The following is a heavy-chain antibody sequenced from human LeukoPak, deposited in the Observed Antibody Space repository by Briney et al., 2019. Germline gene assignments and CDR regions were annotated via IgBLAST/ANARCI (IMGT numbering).Heavy chain of an antibody. J-gene: IGHJ4*02. Sequence: SQTLSLTCTVSGGSISSGGYYWSWIRQHPGKGLEWIGYICYSGSTYYNPSLKSRVTISVDTSKNQFSLKLSSVTAADTAVYYCARGERETYYYDSSGVVLFDYWGQGTLVTVSS. CDR2: ICYSGST. CDR1: GGSISSGGYY. V-gene: IGHV4-31*03. D-gene: IGHD3-22*01. CDR3: ARGERETYYYDSSGVVLFDY.